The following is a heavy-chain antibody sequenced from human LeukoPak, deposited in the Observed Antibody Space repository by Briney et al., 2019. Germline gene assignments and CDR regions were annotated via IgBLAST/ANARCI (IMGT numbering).Heavy chain of an antibody. CDR1: GGSFSGYY. Sequence: SETLSLTCAVYGGSFSGYYWSWIRQPPGKGQEWIGEINHSGSTNYNPSLKSRVTISVDTSKNQFSLKLSSVTAADTAVYYCARVVVGATTDYWGQGTLVTVSS. V-gene: IGHV4-34*01. CDR2: INHSGST. CDR3: ARVVVGATTDY. J-gene: IGHJ4*02. D-gene: IGHD1-26*01.